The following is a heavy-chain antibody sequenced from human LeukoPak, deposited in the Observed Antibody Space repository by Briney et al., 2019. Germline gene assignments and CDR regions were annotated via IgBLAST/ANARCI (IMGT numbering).Heavy chain of an antibody. CDR1: GFTFSTCA. Sequence: GGSLSLSCAASGFTFSTCAMHWVRQAPGRGLEWLTLIRPDGGKKFYSDSVKGRFTVSRDNFKNMLYLEMNSLRSEDTAVYYCVKDDPVLHFWGQGTLVSVSS. V-gene: IGHV3-30*02. CDR3: VKDDPVLHF. CDR2: IRPDGGKK. J-gene: IGHJ4*02.